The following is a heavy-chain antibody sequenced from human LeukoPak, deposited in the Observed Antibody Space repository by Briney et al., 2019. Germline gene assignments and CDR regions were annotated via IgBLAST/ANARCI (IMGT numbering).Heavy chain of an antibody. Sequence: PSETLSLTCTVSGGSIRSYYWSWIRQPPGKGLEWIGYIYYSGSTNYNPSLKSRVTISVDTSKNQFSLKLSSVTAADTAVYYCARQWLNGYYYYYMDVWGKGTTVTVSS. CDR3: ARQWLNGYYYYYMDV. CDR2: IYYSGST. D-gene: IGHD6-19*01. V-gene: IGHV4-59*01. CDR1: GGSIRSYY. J-gene: IGHJ6*03.